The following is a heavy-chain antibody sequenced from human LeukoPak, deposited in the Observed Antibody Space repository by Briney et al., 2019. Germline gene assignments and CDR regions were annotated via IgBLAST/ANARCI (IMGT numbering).Heavy chain of an antibody. Sequence: GGSLRLSCAASGFTFSGYRMHWVRQAPGKGLVWVSRTNPDGSTTTYADSVKGRFTISRDNAKNTLYLQMNSLRVEDTAVYYCVRKFATGDWGQGTLVTVSS. J-gene: IGHJ4*02. CDR1: GFTFSGYR. CDR2: TNPDGSTT. V-gene: IGHV3-74*03. D-gene: IGHD1-14*01. CDR3: VRKFATGD.